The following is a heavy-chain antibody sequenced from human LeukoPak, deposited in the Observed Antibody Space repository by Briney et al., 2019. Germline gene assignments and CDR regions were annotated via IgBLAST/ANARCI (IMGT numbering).Heavy chain of an antibody. CDR1: GYTFTSYG. CDR3: ARDLGSSWYRTVTLDY. V-gene: IGHV1-18*01. CDR2: ISAYNGNT. D-gene: IGHD6-13*01. J-gene: IGHJ4*02. Sequence: ASVKVSCKASGYTFTSYGISWVRQAPGQGLEWMGWISAYNGNTNYAQKLQGRVTMTTDTSTSTAYMELRSLRSDDTAVYYCARDLGSSWYRTVTLDYWGQGTLVTVSS.